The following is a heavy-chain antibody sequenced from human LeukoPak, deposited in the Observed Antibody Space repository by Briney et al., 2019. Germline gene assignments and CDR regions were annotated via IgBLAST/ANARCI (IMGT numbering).Heavy chain of an antibody. D-gene: IGHD5-24*01. J-gene: IGHJ4*02. CDR3: ASGGLRRDGYNSVIVGENIFDY. Sequence: SETLSLTCTVSGGSISSSSYYWGWIRQPPGKGLEWIGSIYYSGSTYYNPSLKSRVTISVDTSKNQFSLKLSSVTAADTAVYYCASGGLRRDGYNSVIVGENIFDYWGQGTLVTVSS. V-gene: IGHV4-39*07. CDR2: IYYSGST. CDR1: GGSISSSSYY.